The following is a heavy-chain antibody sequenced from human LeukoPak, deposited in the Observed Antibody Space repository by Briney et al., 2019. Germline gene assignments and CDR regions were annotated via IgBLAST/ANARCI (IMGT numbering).Heavy chain of an antibody. Sequence: PGGSLRLSCAASGFTFSNAWMSWVRQAPGKGLEWVGRIKSKTDGGTTDYAAPVKGRFTISRDDSKNTLYLQMNSLRAEDTAVYYCARYPDQTIPYYYYYGMDVWGQGTTVTVSS. J-gene: IGHJ6*02. CDR3: ARYPDQTIPYYYYYGMDV. D-gene: IGHD2-2*01. V-gene: IGHV3-15*01. CDR2: IKSKTDGGTT. CDR1: GFTFSNAW.